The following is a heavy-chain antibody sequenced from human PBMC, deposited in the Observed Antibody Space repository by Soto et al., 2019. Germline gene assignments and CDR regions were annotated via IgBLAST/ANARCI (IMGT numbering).Heavy chain of an antibody. CDR1: GGSISSYY. CDR2: IYTSGST. V-gene: IGHV4-4*07. J-gene: IGHJ4*02. CDR3: VGTGYSSSWSYYFDY. D-gene: IGHD6-13*01. Sequence: SETLSLTCTVSGGSISSYYWSWIRQPAGKGLEWIGRIYTSGSTNYNPSLKSRVTMSVDTSKNQFSLKLSSVTAADTAVYYCVGTGYSSSWSYYFDYWGQGTLVTVS.